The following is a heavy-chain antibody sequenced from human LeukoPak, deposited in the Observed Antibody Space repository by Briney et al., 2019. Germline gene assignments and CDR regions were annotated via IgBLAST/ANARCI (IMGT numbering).Heavy chain of an antibody. J-gene: IGHJ3*01. V-gene: IGHV4-59*08. CDR2: IYFTGST. CDR3: ARRRQVSYYSPYAFDL. Sequence: PSETLSLTCTVSGGSMTNSYWGWIRQPPGKGLEWLGYIYFTGSTNSNPSLKSRVTISLDTSKNQSSLRLTSVTAADTAVYYCARRRQVSYYSPYAFDLGGQGTRVTVSS. D-gene: IGHD2-15*01. CDR1: GGSMTNSY.